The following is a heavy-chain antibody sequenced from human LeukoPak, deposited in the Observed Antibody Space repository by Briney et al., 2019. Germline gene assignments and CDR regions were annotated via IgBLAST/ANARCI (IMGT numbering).Heavy chain of an antibody. CDR3: TTDLQWLVLVGYYYYTDV. CDR2: ISGSGGST. CDR1: GFTFSSYG. D-gene: IGHD6-19*01. V-gene: IGHV3-23*01. Sequence: AGGSLRLSCAASGFTFSSYGMSWVRQAPGKGLEWVSAISGSGGSTYYADSVKGRFTISRDNSKNTLYLQMNSLKTEDTAVYYCTTDLQWLVLVGYYYYTDVWGKGTTVTVSS. J-gene: IGHJ6*03.